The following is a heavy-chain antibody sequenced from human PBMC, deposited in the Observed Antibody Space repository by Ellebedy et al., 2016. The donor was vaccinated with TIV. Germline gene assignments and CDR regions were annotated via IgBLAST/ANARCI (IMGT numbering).Heavy chain of an antibody. Sequence: GESLKISCAASGLTFSSYNMNWVRQAPGKGLEWVSKMSSSSSRVYYADSVKGRFTISRDNAKNSLYLQMNSLRAEDTAVYFCTREGAVRGAPAYLAYDFWGQGTLVTVSS. CDR3: TREGAVRGAPAYLAYDF. V-gene: IGHV3-48*04. CDR1: GLTFSSYN. J-gene: IGHJ4*02. CDR2: MSSSSSRV. D-gene: IGHD2/OR15-2a*01.